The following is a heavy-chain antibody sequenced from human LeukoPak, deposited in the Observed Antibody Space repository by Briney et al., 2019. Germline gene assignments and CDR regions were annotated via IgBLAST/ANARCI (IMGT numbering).Heavy chain of an antibody. CDR3: ARHAPIWGSYRAFDY. CDR1: GGTFSSDA. D-gene: IGHD3-16*02. V-gene: IGHV1-69*06. Sequence: ASVKVSCKASGGTFSSDATSWVRQAPGQGLEWMGGIIPIFGTANYAQKSRGRVTITADKSTRTAYMELSSLRSEDTAVYYCARHAPIWGSYRAFDYWGQGTLVTVSS. J-gene: IGHJ4*02. CDR2: IIPIFGTA.